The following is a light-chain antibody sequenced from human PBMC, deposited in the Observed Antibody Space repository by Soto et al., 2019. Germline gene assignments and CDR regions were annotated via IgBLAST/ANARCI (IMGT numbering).Light chain of an antibody. V-gene: IGLV2-8*01. J-gene: IGLJ1*01. CDR1: SSDVGGYNY. Sequence: QSALTQPPSASGSPGQSVAISCTGTSSDVGGYNYVSWYQQHPGKAPKLMIYEVNKRPSGVPDRFSGSKSGNTASLTVSGLQAEDEADYYCSSNAGSSNVFGPGTKVIVL. CDR2: EVN. CDR3: SSNAGSSNV.